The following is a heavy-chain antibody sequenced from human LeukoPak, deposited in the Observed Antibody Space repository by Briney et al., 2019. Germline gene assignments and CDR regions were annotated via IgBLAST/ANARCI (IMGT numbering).Heavy chain of an antibody. V-gene: IGHV4-34*01. CDR2: INHSGST. Sequence: PSETLSLTCAVYGGSFSGYYWSWIRQPPGKGLEWIGEINHSGSTNYNPSLKSRVTISRDTSKNHFSLKLTSVTAADTAMYYCARGMQLLVRDAFDVWGLGTMVTVSS. J-gene: IGHJ3*01. CDR1: GGSFSGYY. D-gene: IGHD6-13*01. CDR3: ARGMQLLVRDAFDV.